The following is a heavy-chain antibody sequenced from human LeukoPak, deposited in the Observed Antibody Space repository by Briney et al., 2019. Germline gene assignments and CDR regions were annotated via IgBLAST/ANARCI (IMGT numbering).Heavy chain of an antibody. V-gene: IGHV3-21*01. CDR3: TRERDNGFFDY. CDR2: ITGDCRYI. J-gene: IGHJ4*02. D-gene: IGHD2-8*01. CDR1: GFPFSTFT. Sequence: MAGGSLRLSCAASGFPFSTFTMNWVRQAPGRGLEWVSSITGDCRYIDYADSVKGRFTISRDSATNSLYLQMNGLRAEDTAIYYCTRERDNGFFDYWVRGAVITV.